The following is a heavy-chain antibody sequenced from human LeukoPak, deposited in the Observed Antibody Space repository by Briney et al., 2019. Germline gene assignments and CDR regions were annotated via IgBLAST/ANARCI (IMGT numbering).Heavy chain of an antibody. CDR1: GGSISSTRYY. CDR2: IYTSGST. CDR3: ARVVVPAVKGYWYFDL. J-gene: IGHJ2*01. D-gene: IGHD2-2*01. V-gene: IGHV4-61*02. Sequence: TSSETLSLTCLVSGGSISSTRYYWGWIRQPAGKGLEWIGRIYTSGSTNYNASLKSRVSMSVDTPKNQFSLKLSCVTAADTAVYYCARVVVPAVKGYWYFDLWGRGTLVTVSS.